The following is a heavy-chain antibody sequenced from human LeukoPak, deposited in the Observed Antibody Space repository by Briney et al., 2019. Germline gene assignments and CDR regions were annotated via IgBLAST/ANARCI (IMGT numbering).Heavy chain of an antibody. J-gene: IGHJ3*02. Sequence: GGSLRLSCAASGFTFSNYGLHWVRQAPGKGLEWVAVISYDGSNKDYADSVKGRFTISRDNSKNTLYLQMNSLRAEDTAFYYCAREIFNGFDIWGQGTMVTVSS. CDR3: AREIFNGFDI. V-gene: IGHV3-30*03. CDR2: ISYDGSNK. CDR1: GFTFSNYG.